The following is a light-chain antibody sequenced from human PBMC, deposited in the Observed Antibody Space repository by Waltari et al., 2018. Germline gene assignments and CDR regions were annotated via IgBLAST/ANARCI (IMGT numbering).Light chain of an antibody. Sequence: QSALTQPASVSGSPGQSITISCTGNSSDIGTYNYVSWYQQLPGKAPKLMISEVSNRPSGLSIRFSGSKSGNTASLTIFELQVEDEGDCYCSSYTNSDTWVFGGGTKVTVL. CDR2: EVS. CDR3: SSYTNSDTWV. CDR1: SSDIGTYNY. J-gene: IGLJ2*01. V-gene: IGLV2-14*01.